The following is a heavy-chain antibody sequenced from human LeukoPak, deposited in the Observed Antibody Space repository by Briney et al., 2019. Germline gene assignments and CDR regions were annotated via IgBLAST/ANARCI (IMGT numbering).Heavy chain of an antibody. CDR3: ARGGHSAEASTTGLDALEI. D-gene: IGHD6-19*01. Sequence: GGSLRLSCAASGFTFRSYWMHWVRQAPGKGLVWVSRIKSDGSRTSYADSVKGRFTISRDNAKNTLYLQMNSLRAEDTAVYYCARGGHSAEASTTGLDALEIWGQGTMVTVSS. CDR2: IKSDGSRT. J-gene: IGHJ3*02. V-gene: IGHV3-74*01. CDR1: GFTFRSYW.